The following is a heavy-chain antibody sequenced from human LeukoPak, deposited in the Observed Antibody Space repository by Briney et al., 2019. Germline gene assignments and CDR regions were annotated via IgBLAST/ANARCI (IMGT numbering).Heavy chain of an antibody. CDR2: ISSSSIYI. CDR3: ARAQRGSGYYTSHSGFDY. Sequence: KAGGSLRLSCAASGFTFSNYRMNWVRQAPGKGLEWVSSISSSSIYIYYADSLKGRFTISRDNAKNSLYLQMNSLRAEDTAVYYCARAQRGSGYYTSHSGFDYWGQGALVTVSS. D-gene: IGHD3-22*01. V-gene: IGHV3-21*01. CDR1: GFTFSNYR. J-gene: IGHJ4*02.